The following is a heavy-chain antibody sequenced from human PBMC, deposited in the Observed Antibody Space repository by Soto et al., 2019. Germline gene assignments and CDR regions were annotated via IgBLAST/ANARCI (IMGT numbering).Heavy chain of an antibody. Sequence: SETLSLTCTVSGGSISSGGYYWSWIRQHPGKGLEWIGYIYYSGSTYYNPSLKSRVTISVDTSKNQFSLKLSSVTAADTAVYYCARDHYCSSTSCYDYDAFDIWGQGTMVTVS. J-gene: IGHJ3*02. D-gene: IGHD2-2*01. CDR2: IYYSGST. CDR1: GGSISSGGYY. CDR3: ARDHYCSSTSCYDYDAFDI. V-gene: IGHV4-31*02.